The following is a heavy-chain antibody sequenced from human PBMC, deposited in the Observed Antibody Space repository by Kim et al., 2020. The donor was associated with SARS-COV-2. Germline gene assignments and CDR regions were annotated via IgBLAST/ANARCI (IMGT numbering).Heavy chain of an antibody. CDR3: ARGHPGPYSIHWYFDL. Sequence: SETLSLTCAVYGGSFSGYYWSWIRQPPGKGLEWIGEINHSGSTNYNPSLKSRVTISVDTSKNQSSLKLSSVTAADTAAYYCARGHPGPYSIHWYFDLWGR. V-gene: IGHV4-34*01. J-gene: IGHJ2*01. CDR2: INHSGST. D-gene: IGHD6-13*01. CDR1: GGSFSGYY.